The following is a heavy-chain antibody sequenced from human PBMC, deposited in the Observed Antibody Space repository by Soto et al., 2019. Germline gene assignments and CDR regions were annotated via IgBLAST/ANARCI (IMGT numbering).Heavy chain of an antibody. Sequence: SETLSLTCAVSGFFISSGNYWGWIQKPPGKGLEWIGSIFHGGNTYYNPSLKSRVTISVDMSKNQFSLKLNSVAAADTAVYYCARARWYDAFDVWGQGTVVTVSS. CDR3: ARARWYDAFDV. CDR2: IFHGGNT. J-gene: IGHJ3*01. V-gene: IGHV4-38-2*01. CDR1: GFFISSGNY. D-gene: IGHD2-15*01.